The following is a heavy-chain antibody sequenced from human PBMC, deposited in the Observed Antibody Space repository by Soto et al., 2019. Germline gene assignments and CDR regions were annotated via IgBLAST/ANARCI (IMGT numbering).Heavy chain of an antibody. CDR1: GYSFTSYW. Sequence: GESLKISCNGSGYSFTSYWICWVRQMPWKGLEWMGIIYPGDSDTRYSPSFQGQVTISADKSISTAYLQWSSLKASDTAMYYCAGLYPGYSNAFDYWGQGTLVTVSS. CDR3: AGLYPGYSNAFDY. CDR2: IYPGDSDT. V-gene: IGHV5-51*01. J-gene: IGHJ4*02. D-gene: IGHD6-13*01.